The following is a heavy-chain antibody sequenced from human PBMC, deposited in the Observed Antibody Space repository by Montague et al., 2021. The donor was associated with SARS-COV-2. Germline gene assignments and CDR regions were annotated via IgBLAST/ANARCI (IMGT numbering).Heavy chain of an antibody. CDR3: ARSGGVPMD. Sequence: SETLSLTCTVSGGSIRSHLWSWSRQSPWKGLEWIGYFDHAGTKKYNPSLKTRVNISVDTSKNQFSLRLTSVTTADTAIYYCARSGGVPMDWGQGSLVAVSS. CDR1: GGSIRSHL. V-gene: IGHV4-59*11. J-gene: IGHJ4*02. CDR2: FDHAGTK. D-gene: IGHD3-10*01.